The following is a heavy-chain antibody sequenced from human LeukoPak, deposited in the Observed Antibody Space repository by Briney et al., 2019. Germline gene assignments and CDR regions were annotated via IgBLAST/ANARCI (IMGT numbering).Heavy chain of an antibody. J-gene: IGHJ5*02. CDR1: GGSFSGYY. V-gene: IGHV4-34*01. Sequence: SETLSLTCAVYGGSFSGYYRSWIRQPPGKGLEWIGEINHSGSTNYNPSLKSRVTISVDTSKNQFSLRLSSVTAADTAVYYCARKIVVVVAAPGGGFDPWGQGTLVTVSS. D-gene: IGHD2-15*01. CDR3: ARKIVVVVAAPGGGFDP. CDR2: INHSGST.